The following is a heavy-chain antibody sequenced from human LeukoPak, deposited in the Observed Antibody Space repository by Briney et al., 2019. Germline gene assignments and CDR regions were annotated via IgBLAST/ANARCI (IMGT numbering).Heavy chain of an antibody. CDR1: GFTCSDHY. J-gene: IGHJ6*02. Sequence: PGGSLRLSCAASGFTCSDHYMDWVRQAPGKGLEWVGRTRNKANSYTTEYAASVKGRFTISRDDSKNSLYLQMNSLRAEDTAVYYCANEGIVGATRFSHYYYGMDVWGQGTTVTVSS. CDR3: ANEGIVGATRFSHYYYGMDV. CDR2: TRNKANSYTT. V-gene: IGHV3-72*01. D-gene: IGHD1-26*01.